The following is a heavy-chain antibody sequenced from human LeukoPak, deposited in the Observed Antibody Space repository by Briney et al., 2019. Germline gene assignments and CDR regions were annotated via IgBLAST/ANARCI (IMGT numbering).Heavy chain of an antibody. CDR1: GITLSNYG. Sequence: GGFLRLSCAVSGITLSNYGMSWVRQAPGKGLEWVAGISDSGGSTNYADSVKGRFTISRDNPKNTLYLQMNSLRAEDTAVYFCAKRGVVIRVILVGFHKEAYYFDSWGQGALVTVSS. D-gene: IGHD3-22*01. J-gene: IGHJ4*02. CDR3: AKRGVVIRVILVGFHKEAYYFDS. V-gene: IGHV3-23*01. CDR2: ISDSGGST.